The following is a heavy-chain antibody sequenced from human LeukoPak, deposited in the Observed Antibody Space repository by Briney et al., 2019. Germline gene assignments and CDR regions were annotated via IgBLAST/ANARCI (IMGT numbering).Heavy chain of an antibody. V-gene: IGHV4-39*07. Sequence: PSETLSLTCTVSGGSISSSTYFWGWIRQPPGKGLEWIGTIYYSGNTYYNPSLKSRVTISVDTSKNQFSLKLSSVTAADTAMYYCAREVADYGGYYYYHYMDVWGKGTTVTISS. CDR1: GGSISSSTYF. CDR3: AREVADYGGYYYYHYMDV. J-gene: IGHJ6*03. CDR2: IYYSGNT. D-gene: IGHD4-23*01.